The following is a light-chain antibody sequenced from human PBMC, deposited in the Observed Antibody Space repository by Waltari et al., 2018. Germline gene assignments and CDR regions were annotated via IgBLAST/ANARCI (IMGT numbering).Light chain of an antibody. V-gene: IGLV2-14*03. Sequence: QSALTQPASVSGSPGQSITLPCTGPTFDIGYYDLFSWYQQHLGRAPKLISYDVRERPSGVSDRFSGSKSGNTASLIISGLQADDEADYYCSSHTTRSTWVFGGGTKLTVL. CDR1: TFDIGYYDL. J-gene: IGLJ3*02. CDR2: DVR. CDR3: SSHTTRSTWV.